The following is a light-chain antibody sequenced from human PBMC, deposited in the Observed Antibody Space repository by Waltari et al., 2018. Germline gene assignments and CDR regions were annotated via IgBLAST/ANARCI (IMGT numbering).Light chain of an antibody. Sequence: EIVLTQSPGTASLSPGERVTLSCRASQSVGSSSLAWYQQKPGQAPRLVIYRASRRATGIPDRVSGSGSVTDFSLTISRLEPEDFAVYYCQQHGTLPATFGQGTKVEIK. J-gene: IGKJ1*01. CDR1: QSVGSSS. CDR3: QQHGTLPAT. CDR2: RAS. V-gene: IGKV3-20*01.